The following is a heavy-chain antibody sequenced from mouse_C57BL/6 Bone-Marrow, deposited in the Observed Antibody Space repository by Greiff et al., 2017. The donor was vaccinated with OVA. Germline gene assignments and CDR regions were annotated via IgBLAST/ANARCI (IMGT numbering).Heavy chain of an antibody. CDR3: AFYDWFAY. J-gene: IGHJ3*01. Sequence: QVQLKESGAELARPGASVKLSCKASGYTFTSYGISWVKQRTGQGLEWIGEIYPRSGNTYYNEKFKGKATLTADKSSSTAYMELRSLTSEDSAVYFCAFYDWFAYWGQGTLVTVSA. D-gene: IGHD2-12*01. CDR2: IYPRSGNT. V-gene: IGHV1-81*01. CDR1: GYTFTSYG.